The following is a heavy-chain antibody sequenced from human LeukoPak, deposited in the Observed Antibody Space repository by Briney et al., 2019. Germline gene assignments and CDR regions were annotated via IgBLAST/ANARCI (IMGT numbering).Heavy chain of an antibody. CDR2: MNPNSGNT. J-gene: IGHJ6*03. CDR1: GYTLTELS. Sequence: ASVKVSCKVSGYTLTELSIHWVRQATGQGLEWMGWMNPNSGNTGYAQKFQGRVTMTRNTSISTAYMELSSLRSEDTAVYYCAREGDWNNYYYYMDVWGKGTTVTVSS. V-gene: IGHV1-8*01. CDR3: AREGDWNNYYYYMDV. D-gene: IGHD1/OR15-1a*01.